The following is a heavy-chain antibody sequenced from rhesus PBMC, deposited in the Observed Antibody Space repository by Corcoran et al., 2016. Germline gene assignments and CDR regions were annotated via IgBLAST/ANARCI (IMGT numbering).Heavy chain of an antibody. CDR3: TRSQNNIWTGRYFDY. CDR1: GFTFSSFG. J-gene: IGHJ4*01. CDR2: ISSASSYI. D-gene: IGHD3-3*01. Sequence: EVQLVESGGGLVQPGGSLRLSCAASGFTFSSFGMRLVRQAPGKGLEWVSSISSASSYIYYADSVKGRFTISRDNAKNSLSLQMNSLRAEDTAVYYCTRSQNNIWTGRYFDYWGQGVLVTVSS. V-gene: IGHV3S16*01.